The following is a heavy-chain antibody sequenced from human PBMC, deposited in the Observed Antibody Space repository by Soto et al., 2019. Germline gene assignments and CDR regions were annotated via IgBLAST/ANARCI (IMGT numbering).Heavy chain of an antibody. V-gene: IGHV1-46*01. CDR3: ERAAVAGRRLDY. J-gene: IGHJ4*02. Sequence: QVQLVQSGAEVKKPGASVTVSCKASGYTFSTYYMHWVRQAPGQGLEWMGIINPSGTSTSYAQKCQGRITMTRGTSTSTVYMDLSSLTSEDTAVYYCERAAVAGRRLDYWGQGTLVTVSS. CDR2: INPSGTST. D-gene: IGHD6-19*01. CDR1: GYTFSTYY.